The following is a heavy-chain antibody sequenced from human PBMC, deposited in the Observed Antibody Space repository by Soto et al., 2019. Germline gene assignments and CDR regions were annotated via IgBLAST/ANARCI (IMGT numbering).Heavy chain of an antibody. CDR1: GYTFTSYA. CDR3: AREGDGSGWYTARWFDP. V-gene: IGHV1-3*01. J-gene: IGHJ5*02. Sequence: ASVKVSCKASGYTFTSYAMHWVRQAPGQRLEWMGWINAGNGNTKYSQKFQGRVTITRDTSASTAYMELSSLRSEDTAVYYCAREGDGSGWYTARWFDPWGQGTLVNFSS. D-gene: IGHD6-19*01. CDR2: INAGNGNT.